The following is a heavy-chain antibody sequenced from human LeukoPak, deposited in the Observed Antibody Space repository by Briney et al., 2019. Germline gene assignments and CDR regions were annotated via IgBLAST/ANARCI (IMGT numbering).Heavy chain of an antibody. J-gene: IGHJ4*02. Sequence: SVKVSCKASGGTFSSYAISWVRQAPGQGLEWMGRIIPIFGTANYAQKFQGRVTITTDESTSTAYMELSSLRSEDTDVYYCARDPRYSYANAHWGQGTLVTVSS. CDR2: IIPIFGTA. CDR3: ARDPRYSYANAH. CDR1: GGTFSSYA. V-gene: IGHV1-69*05. D-gene: IGHD5-18*01.